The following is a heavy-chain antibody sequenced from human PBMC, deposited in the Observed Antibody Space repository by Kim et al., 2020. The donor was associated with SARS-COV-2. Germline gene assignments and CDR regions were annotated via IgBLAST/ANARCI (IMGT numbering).Heavy chain of an antibody. CDR2: INAGNGNT. J-gene: IGHJ4*02. Sequence: ASVKVSCKASGYTFTSYAMHWVRQAPGQRLEWMGWINAGNGNTKYSQKFQGRVTITRDTSASTAYMELSSLRSEDTAVYYCARDLLVVPAAIPFDYWGQGTLVTVSS. CDR3: ARDLLVVPAAIPFDY. D-gene: IGHD2-2*02. CDR1: GYTFTSYA. V-gene: IGHV1-3*01.